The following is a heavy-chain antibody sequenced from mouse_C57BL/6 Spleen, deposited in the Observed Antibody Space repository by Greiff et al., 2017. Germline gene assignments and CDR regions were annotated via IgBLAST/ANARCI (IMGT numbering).Heavy chain of an antibody. CDR2: IYPSDSGT. V-gene: IGHV1-61*01. CDR1: GYTFTSYW. D-gene: IGHD2-14*01. J-gene: IGHJ4*01. CDR3: ARSRVRRAMDY. Sequence: QVQLQQSGAELVRPGSSVKLSCKASGYTFTSYWMDWVKQRPGQGLEWIGNIYPSDSGTHSNQKFKDKATLTVDNSSRAAYMLRSRLTSEDSAVYYCARSRVRRAMDYWGQGTSVTVSS.